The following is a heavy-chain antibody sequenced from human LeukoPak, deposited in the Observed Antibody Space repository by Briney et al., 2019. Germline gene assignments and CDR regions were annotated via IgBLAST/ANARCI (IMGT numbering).Heavy chain of an antibody. J-gene: IGHJ5*02. V-gene: IGHV1-18*01. CDR1: GYTFTSYG. CDR2: ISAYNGNT. D-gene: IGHD2-8*01. Sequence: ASVKVSCKASGYTFTSYGISWVRQAPGRGLEWMGWISAYNGNTNYAQKLQGRVTMTTDTSTSTAYMELRSLRSDDTAVYYCARVEGYTNSINWFDPWGQGTLVTVSS. CDR3: ARVEGYTNSINWFDP.